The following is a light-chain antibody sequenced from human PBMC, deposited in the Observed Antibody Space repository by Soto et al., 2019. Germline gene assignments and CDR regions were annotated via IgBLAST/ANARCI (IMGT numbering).Light chain of an antibody. CDR1: SSNIGSNY. CDR2: RND. CDR3: AAWDDRLSGPV. Sequence: QAVVTQPPSASGTPGQRVTISCSGSSSNIGSNYVYWYQQFPGTAPKVLIYRNDLRPSGVPDRFSGSKSGTSDSLAIGGLRSEDEADYYCAAWDDRLSGPVFGGGTKVTVL. J-gene: IGLJ3*02. V-gene: IGLV1-47*01.